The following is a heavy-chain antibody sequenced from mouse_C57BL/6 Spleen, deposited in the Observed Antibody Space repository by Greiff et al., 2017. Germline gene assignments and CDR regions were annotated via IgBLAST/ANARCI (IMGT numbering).Heavy chain of an antibody. CDR2: IYPGDGDT. J-gene: IGHJ3*01. CDR1: GYAFSSSW. Sequence: LQESGPELVKPGASVKISCKASGYAFSSSWMNWVKQRPGKGLEWIGRIYPGDGDTNYNGKFKGKATLTADKSSSTAYMQLSSLTSEDSAVYFCARWGDWFAYWGQGTLVTVSA. V-gene: IGHV1-82*01. CDR3: ARWGDWFAY.